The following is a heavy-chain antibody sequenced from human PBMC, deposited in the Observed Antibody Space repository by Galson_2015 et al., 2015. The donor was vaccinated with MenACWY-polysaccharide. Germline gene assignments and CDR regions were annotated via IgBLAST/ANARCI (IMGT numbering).Heavy chain of an antibody. CDR1: GFTFDDYA. V-gene: IGHV3-9*01. D-gene: IGHD2-21*01. CDR3: AKAYSVVTTRSALDI. CDR2: ISWNSGNI. Sequence: LRLSCAASGFTFDDYAMHWVRQAPGKGLEWVSGISWNSGNIGYADSVKGRFTISRDNAKNSLYLQMNSLRAADTASYYCAKAYSVVTTRSALDIWGQGTMVTVSS. J-gene: IGHJ3*02.